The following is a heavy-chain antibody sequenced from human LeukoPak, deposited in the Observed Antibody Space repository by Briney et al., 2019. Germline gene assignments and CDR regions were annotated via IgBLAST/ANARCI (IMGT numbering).Heavy chain of an antibody. CDR1: GGSISSYY. V-gene: IGHV4-59*01. CDR2: IYYGGST. D-gene: IGHD3-16*01. J-gene: IGHJ5*02. Sequence: SETLSLTCTVSGGSISSYYWSWIRQPPGKGLEWIGYIYYGGSTNYNPSLKSRVTISVDTSKNQFSLKLSSVTAADTAVYYCARALGYYDFDPWGQGTLVTVSS. CDR3: ARALGYYDFDP.